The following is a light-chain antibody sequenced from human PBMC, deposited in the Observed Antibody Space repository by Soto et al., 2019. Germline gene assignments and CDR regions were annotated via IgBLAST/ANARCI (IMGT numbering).Light chain of an antibody. CDR2: DAS. CDR1: QSVSSY. CDR3: QQRSNWPLT. V-gene: IGKV3-11*01. J-gene: IGKJ4*01. Sequence: EIVLTQSPATLSLSLGERATLSCRASQSVSSYLAWYQQRPGQAPRLLMYDASNRATGIPARFSGSGSGTDFTLTISSLEPEDFALYYCQQRSNWPLTFGGGTKVDIK.